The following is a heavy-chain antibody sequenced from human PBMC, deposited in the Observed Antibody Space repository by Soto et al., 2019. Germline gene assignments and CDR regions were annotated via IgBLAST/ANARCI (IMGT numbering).Heavy chain of an antibody. CDR1: GGSISSYY. J-gene: IGHJ4*02. Sequence: SETLSLTCTVSGGSISSYYWSWIRQPPGKGLEWIGYIYYSGSTNYNPSFKSRFTISVDTSKNQFSLKLSSVTAADTTVYYCAREVSESDYDILTGYYNSPLFDYWGQGTLVTVSS. D-gene: IGHD3-9*01. V-gene: IGHV4-59*01. CDR2: IYYSGST. CDR3: AREVSESDYDILTGYYNSPLFDY.